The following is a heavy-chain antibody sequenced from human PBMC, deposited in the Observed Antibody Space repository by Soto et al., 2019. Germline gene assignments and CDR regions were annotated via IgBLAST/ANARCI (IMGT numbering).Heavy chain of an antibody. J-gene: IGHJ4*02. Sequence: QVQLQQWGAGLMKPSETLSLTCAVYGGSFSGYSWSWIRQPPGKGLEWIGEINHSGSTNYNPSLKRRVTISAETSKNQLCLKRSSGTAANPAGYYWARARNVRGQLYGGKRVWYFDYWCQRTLVTVSS. CDR3: ARARNVRGQLYGGKRVWYFDY. V-gene: IGHV4-34*01. CDR2: INHSGST. CDR1: GGSFSGYS. D-gene: IGHD2-15*01.